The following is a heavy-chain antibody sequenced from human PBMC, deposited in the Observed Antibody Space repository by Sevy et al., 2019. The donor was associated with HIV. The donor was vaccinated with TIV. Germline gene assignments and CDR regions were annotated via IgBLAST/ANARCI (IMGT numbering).Heavy chain of an antibody. D-gene: IGHD2-8*01. Sequence: GGSLRLSCAASGFTFSIYTMSWVRQAPGKGLEWVSTFCFGGSTIYYADSVKGRFTISRVNSKNTLYLQMNSVRADDTSVYDCAGEGCTVPLDYWGQGTLVTVSS. J-gene: IGHJ4*02. CDR3: AGEGCTVPLDY. CDR2: FCFGGSTI. V-gene: IGHV3-23*01. CDR1: GFTFSIYT.